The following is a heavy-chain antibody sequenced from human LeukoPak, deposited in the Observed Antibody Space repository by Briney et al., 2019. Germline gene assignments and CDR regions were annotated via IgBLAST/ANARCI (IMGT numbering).Heavy chain of an antibody. CDR3: VRDPVSGSTGDY. D-gene: IGHD6-19*01. J-gene: IGHJ4*02. CDR2: INPGASQK. CDR1: GFTFSSSW. Sequence: GGSLRLSCEVSGFTFSSSWMSWVRRAPGKGLEWVALINPGASQKYYVESVRGQFTISRDNAQNSLFLQMNYLRVEDSGVYYCVRDPVSGSTGDYWGQGTLVTVSS. V-gene: IGHV3-7*01.